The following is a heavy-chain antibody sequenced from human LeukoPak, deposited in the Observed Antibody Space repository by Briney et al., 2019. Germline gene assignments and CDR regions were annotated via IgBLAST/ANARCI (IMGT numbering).Heavy chain of an antibody. V-gene: IGHV1-46*01. D-gene: IGHD2-2*01. Sequence: ASVKVSCKASGYIFTSYYMHWVRQAPGQGLEWMGIINPSGGSTSYAQKFQGRVTMTRDTSTSTVYMELSSLRSEDTAVYHCARDRYYCSSTSCYASLYYFDYWGQGTLVTVSS. CDR3: ARDRYYCSSTSCYASLYYFDY. J-gene: IGHJ4*02. CDR2: INPSGGST. CDR1: GYIFTSYY.